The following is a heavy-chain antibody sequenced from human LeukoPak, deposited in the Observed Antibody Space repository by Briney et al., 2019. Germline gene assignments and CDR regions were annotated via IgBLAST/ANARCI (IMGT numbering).Heavy chain of an antibody. CDR2: IIPIFGTA. V-gene: IGHV1-69*05. CDR1: GGTXXXYA. D-gene: IGHD5-24*01. J-gene: IGHJ4*02. Sequence: XKAXGGTXXXYAISWVRQAPGQGLEWMGGIIPIFGTANYAQKFQGRVTITTDESTSTAYMELSSLRSEDTAVYYCARDGYNGFDYWGQGTLVTVSS. CDR3: ARDGYNGFDY.